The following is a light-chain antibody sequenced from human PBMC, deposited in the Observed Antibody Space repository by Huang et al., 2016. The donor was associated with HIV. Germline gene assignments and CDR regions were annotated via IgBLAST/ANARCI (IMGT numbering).Light chain of an antibody. V-gene: IGKV4-1*01. CDR3: QQYYHNPLT. CDR2: WAS. J-gene: IGKJ4*01. Sequence: DIVMTQSPDSLAVSLGERATNTCRSSQSLFFSSSKRSSLAWYQKKPGQPPKLVISWASARESGVPDRVSGSGSETHFTLTIGSLQAEDVAVYYCQQYYHNPLTFGGGTKVEI. CDR1: QSLFFSSSKRSS.